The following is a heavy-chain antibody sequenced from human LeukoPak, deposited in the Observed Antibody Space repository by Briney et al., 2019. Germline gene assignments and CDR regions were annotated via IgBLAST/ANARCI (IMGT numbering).Heavy chain of an antibody. J-gene: IGHJ4*02. CDR3: TTHPGYESY. CDR2: IKRNTQGATT. V-gene: IGHV3-15*01. CDR1: GFTFNLAW. D-gene: IGHD2-15*01. Sequence: GGSLRLSCATSGFTFNLAWMSWVRQAPGKGLEWVGRIKRNTQGATTDYAAAVNGRFTISRDDSKNTLYLQMNGLEIEDTGVYYCTTHPGYESYWGQGTLVTVSS.